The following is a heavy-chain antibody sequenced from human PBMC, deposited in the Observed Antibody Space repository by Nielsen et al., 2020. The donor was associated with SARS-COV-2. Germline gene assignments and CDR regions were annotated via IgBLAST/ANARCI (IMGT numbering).Heavy chain of an antibody. CDR3: ARPGYSGYSFDY. Sequence: SLKISCAASGFTFENYAMHWVRQAPGKGLEWVSGIGWESRIVGYADSVKGRFSISRDNAKSSLYLQMNSLRPEDTALYYCARPGYSGYSFDYWGQGTLVFVSS. J-gene: IGHJ4*02. CDR1: GFTFENYA. CDR2: IGWESRIV. D-gene: IGHD5-12*01. V-gene: IGHV3-9*01.